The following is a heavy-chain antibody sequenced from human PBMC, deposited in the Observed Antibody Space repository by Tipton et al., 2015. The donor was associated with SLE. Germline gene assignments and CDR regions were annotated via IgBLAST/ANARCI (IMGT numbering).Heavy chain of an antibody. CDR3: ARGEPYYYDSSGYYYYYGIDV. D-gene: IGHD3-22*01. CDR2: INHSGST. CDR1: GGSVSSGYY. Sequence: TLSLTCTVSGGSVSSGYYWSWIRQPPGKGLEWIGEINHSGSTNYNPSLKSRVTISVDTSKNQFSLKLSSVTAADTAVYYCARGEPYYYDSSGYYYYYGIDVWGQGTTVTVSS. V-gene: IGHV4-34*01. J-gene: IGHJ6*02.